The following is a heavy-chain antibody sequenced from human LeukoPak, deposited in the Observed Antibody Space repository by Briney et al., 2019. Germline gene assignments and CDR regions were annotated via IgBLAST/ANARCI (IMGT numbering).Heavy chain of an antibody. V-gene: IGHV3-53*01. CDR2: IYSGGST. J-gene: IGHJ4*02. D-gene: IGHD2-21*02. CDR1: GFTVSSNY. Sequence: GGSLRLSCAASGFTVSSNYMSWVRQAPGKGLEWVSVIYSGGSTYYADSVKGRFTISRDNSKNTLYLQMNSLRAEDTAVYYCARSPVGYCGGDCYAFFDYWGQGTLVTVSS. CDR3: ARSPVGYCGGDCYAFFDY.